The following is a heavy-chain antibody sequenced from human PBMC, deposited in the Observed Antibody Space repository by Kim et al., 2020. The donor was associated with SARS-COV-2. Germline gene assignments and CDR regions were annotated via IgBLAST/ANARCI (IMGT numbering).Heavy chain of an antibody. V-gene: IGHV3-11*03. CDR3: ASGARAGRYYYYGMDV. J-gene: IGHJ6*02. D-gene: IGHD6-19*01. Sequence: SGKDRFTISRDNAKNSLYRQMNSLRAEDTAVYYCASGARAGRYYYYGMDVWGQGTTVTVSS.